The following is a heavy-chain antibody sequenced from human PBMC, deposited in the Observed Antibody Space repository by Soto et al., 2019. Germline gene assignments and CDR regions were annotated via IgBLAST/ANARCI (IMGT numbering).Heavy chain of an antibody. V-gene: IGHV1-3*05. CDR1: GYTFTSYA. D-gene: IGHD3-9*01. CDR3: ARDYDILTGYYIFDY. Sequence: QVQLVQSGAEEKKPGASVKVSCKASGYTFTSYAMHWVRQAPGQRLEWMGWINAGNGNTKYSQKFQGRVTITRDTSASTAYMELCSLRSEDTAVYYCARDYDILTGYYIFDYWGQGTLVTVSS. CDR2: INAGNGNT. J-gene: IGHJ4*02.